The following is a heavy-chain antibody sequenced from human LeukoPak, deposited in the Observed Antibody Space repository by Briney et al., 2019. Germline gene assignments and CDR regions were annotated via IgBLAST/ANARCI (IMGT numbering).Heavy chain of an antibody. J-gene: IGHJ6*02. CDR1: GFTFSSYA. Sequence: GGSLRLSCAASGFTFSSYAMSWVRQAPGKGLEWVSAISGSGGSTYYADSVKGRFTISRDNSKNTLYLQMNSLRAEDTAVYYCAKDHSSSGYFRRYYYGMDVWGQGTTVTVSS. CDR3: AKDHSSSGYFRRYYYGMDV. CDR2: ISGSGGST. V-gene: IGHV3-23*01. D-gene: IGHD3-22*01.